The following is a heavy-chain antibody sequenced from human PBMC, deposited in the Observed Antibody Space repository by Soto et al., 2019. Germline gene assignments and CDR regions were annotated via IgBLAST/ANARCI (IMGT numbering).Heavy chain of an antibody. V-gene: IGHV3-13*04. CDR1: GFTFSSYD. Sequence: PGGSLRLSCAASGFTFSSYDMHWVRQATGKGLEWVSAIGTAGDTYYPGSVKGRFTISRENAKNSLYLQMNSLRAGDTAVYYCARGLGYCSSTSCSYPPYYYGMDVWGQGATVTVSS. D-gene: IGHD2-2*01. CDR2: IGTAGDT. CDR3: ARGLGYCSSTSCSYPPYYYGMDV. J-gene: IGHJ6*02.